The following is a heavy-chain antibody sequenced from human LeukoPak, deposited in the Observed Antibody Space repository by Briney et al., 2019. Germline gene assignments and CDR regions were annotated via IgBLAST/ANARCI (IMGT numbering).Heavy chain of an antibody. CDR3: ARERPKSCYYDSSGYLAPGPLNY. CDR1: GGTFSSYA. Sequence: ASVKVSCKASGGTFSSYAISWVRQAPGQGLEWMGRIIPILGIANYAQKFQGRVTITADKSTSTAYMELSSLRSEDTAVYYCARERPKSCYYDSSGYLAPGPLNYWGQGTLVTVSS. CDR2: IIPILGIA. D-gene: IGHD3-22*01. J-gene: IGHJ4*02. V-gene: IGHV1-69*04.